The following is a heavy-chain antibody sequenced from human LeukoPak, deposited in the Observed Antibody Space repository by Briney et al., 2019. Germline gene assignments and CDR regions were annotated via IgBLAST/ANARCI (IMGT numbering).Heavy chain of an antibody. CDR1: GYTFTSYD. CDR2: MNPNSGNT. Sequence: ASVKVSCKASGYTFTSYDINWVRQATGQGLEWMGWMNPNSGNTGYAQKFQGRVTITRNTSISTAYMELSSLRSEDTAVSYCALSSATYYYDSSGYVYYMDVWGKGTTVTVSS. D-gene: IGHD3-22*01. J-gene: IGHJ6*03. V-gene: IGHV1-8*03. CDR3: ALSSATYYYDSSGYVYYMDV.